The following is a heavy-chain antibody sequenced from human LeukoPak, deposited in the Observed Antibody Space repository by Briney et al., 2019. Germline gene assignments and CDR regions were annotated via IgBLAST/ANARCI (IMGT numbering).Heavy chain of an antibody. J-gene: IGHJ6*02. CDR1: GFNFGDYA. D-gene: IGHD3-16*01. V-gene: IGHV3-7*03. CDR2: INHNGNVN. Sequence: GGSLRLSCNASGFNFGDYAMSWFRQAPGKGLEWVARINHNGNVNYYVDSVKGRFTISRDNAKNSLYLQMSNLRAEDTAVYFCARGGGLDVWGQGATVTVSS. CDR3: ARGGGLDV.